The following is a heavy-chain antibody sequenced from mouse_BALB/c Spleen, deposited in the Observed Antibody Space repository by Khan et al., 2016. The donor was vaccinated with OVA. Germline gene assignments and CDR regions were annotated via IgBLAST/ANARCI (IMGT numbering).Heavy chain of an antibody. CDR2: IDPFSGGT. CDR1: GYAFTSYY. Sequence: EVQLQQSGPELMKPGASVEISCKASGYAFTSYYIHWVMQSHGTSLEWIGYIDPFSGGTTYNQKFKGKATLTIDKSSSTAYIHLTNLTSEDSAVYYCTRHGYVAWFTYWGQGTLVTVSA. V-gene: IGHV1S135*01. CDR3: TRHGYVAWFTY. D-gene: IGHD2-2*01. J-gene: IGHJ3*01.